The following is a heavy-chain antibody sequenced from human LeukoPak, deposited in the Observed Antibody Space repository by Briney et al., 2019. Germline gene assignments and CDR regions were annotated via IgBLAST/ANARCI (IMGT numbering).Heavy chain of an antibody. Sequence: ASVKVSCKASGYTFTSYFMNWVRQAPGQGLEWMGWINTNAGDTTYAQGFTGRFVFSLDTSVSTAYLQINSLKAEDTAVYYCAGDSAYYYGSGSYYKKPEWFDPWGQGTLVTVSS. D-gene: IGHD3-10*01. V-gene: IGHV7-4-1*02. CDR3: AGDSAYYYGSGSYYKKPEWFDP. CDR2: INTNAGDT. J-gene: IGHJ5*02. CDR1: GYTFTSYF.